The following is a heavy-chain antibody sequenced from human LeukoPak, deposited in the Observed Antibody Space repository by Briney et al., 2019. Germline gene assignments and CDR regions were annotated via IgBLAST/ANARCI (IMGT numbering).Heavy chain of an antibody. CDR2: IYYSGST. CDR3: ARYSGSYLDAFDI. J-gene: IGHJ3*02. D-gene: IGHD1-26*01. Sequence: PSETLSLTCTVSGGSISSYYWSWIRQPPGKGLEWIGYIYYSGSTNYNPSLKSRVTISVDTSKNQFSLKLSSVTAADTAVYYCARYSGSYLDAFDIWGQGTMVTVSS. CDR1: GGSISSYY. V-gene: IGHV4-59*08.